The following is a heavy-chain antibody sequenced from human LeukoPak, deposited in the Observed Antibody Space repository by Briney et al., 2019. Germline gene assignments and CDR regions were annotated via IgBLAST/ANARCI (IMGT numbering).Heavy chain of an antibody. Sequence: SETLSLTCAVYAGSFSDYYWSWIRQPPGKGLEWIGEINRSGITNYNPSLKSRVSISVDTSKNQFSLKLSSVTAADTAVYYCARRLQSVSQYMDVWGKGTTVTVSS. CDR1: AGSFSDYY. CDR2: INRSGIT. CDR3: ARRLQSVSQYMDV. D-gene: IGHD5-24*01. V-gene: IGHV4-34*01. J-gene: IGHJ6*03.